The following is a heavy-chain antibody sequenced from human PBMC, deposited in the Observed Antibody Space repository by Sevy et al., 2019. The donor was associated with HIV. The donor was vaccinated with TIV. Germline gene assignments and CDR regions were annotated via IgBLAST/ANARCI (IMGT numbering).Heavy chain of an antibody. D-gene: IGHD2-21*01. Sequence: GGSLRLSCAASGFAFSDHYMDWVRQAPGKGLEWVGRIRNRPNRYTTEYAGSVEGRFTISRDDSRHSLYLQMNSLKTEDSAVYYCVRGPNCGVGGCQQISPYCLDVWGIGATVTVSS. CDR1: GFAFSDHY. CDR3: VRGPNCGVGGCQQISPYCLDV. V-gene: IGHV3-72*01. J-gene: IGHJ6*03. CDR2: IRNRPNRYTT.